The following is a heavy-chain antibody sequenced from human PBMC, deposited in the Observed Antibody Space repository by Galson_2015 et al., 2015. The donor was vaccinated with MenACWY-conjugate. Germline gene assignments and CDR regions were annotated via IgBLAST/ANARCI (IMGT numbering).Heavy chain of an antibody. V-gene: IGHV1-3*01. CDR1: GYTFTSYA. D-gene: IGHD2-21*02. J-gene: IGHJ4*02. Sequence: SVKVSCKASGYTFTSYAMHWVRQAPGQRLEWMGWINAGNGNTKYSQKFQGRVTITRDTSASTAYMELSSLRSEDTAVYYCSRDLVYCDGYCYPDYWGQGTLVTVSS. CDR2: INAGNGNT. CDR3: SRDLVYCDGYCYPDY.